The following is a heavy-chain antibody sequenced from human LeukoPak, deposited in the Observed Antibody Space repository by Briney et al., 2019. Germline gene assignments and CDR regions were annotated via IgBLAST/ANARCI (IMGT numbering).Heavy chain of an antibody. CDR2: ISIGGDYT. J-gene: IGHJ4*02. CDR3: AKLHSATIKADFHH. Sequence: GGSLRLSCAASGFTFSGSAISWVRQAPGQGLEWVSGISIGGDYTYYADSVKGRFTISRDNSKNTLSLQMSNLRAEDTAIYYCAKLHSATIKADFHHWGQGTLVTVSS. V-gene: IGHV3-23*01. D-gene: IGHD1/OR15-1a*01. CDR1: GFTFSGSA.